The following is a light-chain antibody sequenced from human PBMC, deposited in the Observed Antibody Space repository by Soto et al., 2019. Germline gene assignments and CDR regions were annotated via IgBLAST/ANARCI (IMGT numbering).Light chain of an antibody. CDR3: QSYDIRLRVI. V-gene: IGLV1-40*01. CDR2: GNT. CDR1: SSNIGAGYD. J-gene: IGLJ2*01. Sequence: QSALTQPPSVSGAPGQRITVSCTGTSSNIGAGYDVHWYQQLPGTVPKLLIYGNTNRPSGVPDRFSGSKSGTSASLAITGLQAEDEADYYCQSYDIRLRVIFGGGTKLTVL.